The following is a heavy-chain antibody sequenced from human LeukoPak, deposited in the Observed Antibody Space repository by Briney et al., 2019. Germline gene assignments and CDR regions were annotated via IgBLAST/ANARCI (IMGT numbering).Heavy chain of an antibody. Sequence: PGGSLRLSCAASEFTFRSYAMSWVRQAPGKGLEWASAISDSGDNKQYADSVKGRFTISRDNSKNTLYLQMNNLRVEDTAVYYCAGWYDSNGYAWGQGTLVTVSS. J-gene: IGHJ5*02. V-gene: IGHV3-23*01. CDR3: AGWYDSNGYA. CDR2: ISDSGDNK. CDR1: EFTFRSYA. D-gene: IGHD3-22*01.